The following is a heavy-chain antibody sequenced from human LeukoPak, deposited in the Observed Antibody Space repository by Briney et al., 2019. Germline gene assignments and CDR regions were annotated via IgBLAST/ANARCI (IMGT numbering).Heavy chain of an antibody. CDR2: ISYDGSNK. CDR3: AREVAMVRGVHYYYYGMDV. V-gene: IGHV3-30-3*01. Sequence: GGSLRLSCAASGFTFSSYAMHWVRQAPGKGLEWVAVISYDGSNKYYADSVKGRFTISRDNSKNTLYLQMNSLRAEDTAVYYCAREVAMVRGVHYYYYGMDVWGQGTTVTVSS. J-gene: IGHJ6*02. D-gene: IGHD3-10*01. CDR1: GFTFSSYA.